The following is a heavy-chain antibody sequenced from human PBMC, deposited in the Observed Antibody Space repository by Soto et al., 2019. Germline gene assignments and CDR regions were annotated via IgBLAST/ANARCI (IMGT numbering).Heavy chain of an antibody. V-gene: IGHV3-33*01. CDR2: IWYDGSNK. CDR3: AREDWYFDL. CDR1: GFTFSSYG. Sequence: QVQLVESGGGVVQPGRSLRLSCAASGFTFSSYGMHWVRQAPGKGLEWVAVIWYDGSNKYYADSVKGRFTISRDNSKNTLYLQMYSLRAEDTAVYYCAREDWYFDLWGRGTLVTVSS. J-gene: IGHJ2*01.